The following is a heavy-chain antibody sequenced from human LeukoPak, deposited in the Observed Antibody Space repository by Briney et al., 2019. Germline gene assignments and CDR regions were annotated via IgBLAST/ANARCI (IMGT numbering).Heavy chain of an antibody. CDR2: TNHSGST. J-gene: IGHJ6*02. CDR3: ARHPYGSGRYSETHYHSYYGMDV. Sequence: SETLSLTCAVYGGSFSGHYWSWIRQPPGMGLEWIGETNHSGSTNYNPSLRSGVIISVDRSKTQVSVKVSPVIAADTAVYFCARHPYGSGRYSETHYHSYYGMDVWGQGTTVTVSS. CDR1: GGSFSGHY. D-gene: IGHD3-10*01. V-gene: IGHV4-34*01.